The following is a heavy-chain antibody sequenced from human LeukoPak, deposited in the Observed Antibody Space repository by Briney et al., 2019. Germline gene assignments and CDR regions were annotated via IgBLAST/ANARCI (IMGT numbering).Heavy chain of an antibody. CDR3: ARAKNAHVVVPATDLKGLGIAVARTRGEGNYYYMDV. J-gene: IGHJ6*03. Sequence: PGGSLRLSCAASGFTFSSYSMNWVRQAPGKGLEWVSSISSSSSYIYYADSVKGRFTISRDNAKNSLYLQMNSLRAEDTAVYYCARAKNAHVVVPATDLKGLGIAVARTRGEGNYYYMDVWGKGTTVTVSS. V-gene: IGHV3-21*01. D-gene: IGHD6-19*01. CDR2: ISSSSSYI. CDR1: GFTFSSYS.